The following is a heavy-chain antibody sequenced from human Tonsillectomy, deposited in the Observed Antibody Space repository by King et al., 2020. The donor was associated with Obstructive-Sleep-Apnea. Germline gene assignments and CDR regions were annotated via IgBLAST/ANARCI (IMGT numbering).Heavy chain of an antibody. CDR3: ASPLSIRLLTGYGY. V-gene: IGHV3-7*01. CDR2: IKLDGSEE. D-gene: IGHD3-9*01. J-gene: IGHJ4*02. CDR1: VLTFSSYW. Sequence: QLVQSGGGLVQPGGSLRLSCAASVLTFSSYWMSWVRQAPGKGLEWVANIKLDGSEEFYVDSVKGRFTISRDNAKNSLYLQMNSLRAEDTAMYYCASPLSIRLLTGYGYWGQGTLVTVSS.